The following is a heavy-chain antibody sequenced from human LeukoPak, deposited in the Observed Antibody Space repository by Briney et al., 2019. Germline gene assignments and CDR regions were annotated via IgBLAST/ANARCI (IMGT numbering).Heavy chain of an antibody. V-gene: IGHV4-39*01. CDR2: IYYSGST. J-gene: IGHJ4*02. CDR3: ASPYYDSSGYDGY. Sequence: SETLSLTCTVSGGSISGSSYYWGWIRQPPGKGLEWIGSIYYSGSTYYNPSLKSRVTISVDTSKNQFSLKLSSVTAADTAVYYCASPYYDSSGYDGYWGQGTLVTVSS. D-gene: IGHD3-22*01. CDR1: GGSISGSSYY.